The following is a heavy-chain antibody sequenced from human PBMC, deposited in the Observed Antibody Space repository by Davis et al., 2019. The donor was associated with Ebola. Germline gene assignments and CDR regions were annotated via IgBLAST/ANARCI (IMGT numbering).Heavy chain of an antibody. J-gene: IGHJ6*02. CDR1: GFTFSTHG. CDR2: LSDFAGTT. D-gene: IGHD6-6*01. CDR3: ARAPRRTDDFVHAMDV. Sequence: ASVQVSCKASGFTFSTHGISWVRQAPGQGHEWMGWLSDFAGTTKYAHKFQGRVAMTTDTSTRTAYMELRCLRSDDTAVYYCARAPRRTDDFVHAMDVWGQGTTVTVSS. V-gene: IGHV1-18*01.